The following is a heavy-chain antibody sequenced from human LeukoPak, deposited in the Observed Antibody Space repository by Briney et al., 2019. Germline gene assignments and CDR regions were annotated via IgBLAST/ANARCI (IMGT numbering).Heavy chain of an antibody. D-gene: IGHD6-19*01. J-gene: IGHJ4*02. CDR1: GGSISSGGYY. CDR2: IYYSGST. Sequence: SQTLSLTCTVSGGSISSGGYYWSWIRQPPGKGLEWIGYIYYSGSTNYNPSLKSRVTISVDTSKNQFSLKLSSVTAADTAVYYCARVLRSSGWFYFDYWGQGTLVTVSS. V-gene: IGHV4-61*08. CDR3: ARVLRSSGWFYFDY.